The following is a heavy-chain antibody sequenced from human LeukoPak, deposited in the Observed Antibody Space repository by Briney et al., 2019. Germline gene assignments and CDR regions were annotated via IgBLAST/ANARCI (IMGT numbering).Heavy chain of an antibody. CDR2: INPTGGST. CDR1: GYTFTTYY. V-gene: IGHV1-46*01. D-gene: IGHD6-19*01. J-gene: IGHJ4*02. Sequence: ASVKVSCKASGYTFTTYYIHWVRQAPGQGLEWMGIINPTGGSTTYAQKFQGRVTMTRDTSTSTAYMELRSLRSDDTAVYYCAREAGGQWLAQPSGDIDYWGQGTLVTVSS. CDR3: AREAGGQWLAQPSGDIDY.